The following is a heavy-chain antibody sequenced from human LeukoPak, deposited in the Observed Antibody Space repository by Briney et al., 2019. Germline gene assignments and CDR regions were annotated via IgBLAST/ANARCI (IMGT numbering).Heavy chain of an antibody. V-gene: IGHV3-48*01. Sequence: PGGSLRLSCAASGFTFSSYSMNWVRQAPGKGLEWVSYISSTSSTIYYADSVKGRFTISRDNSKNTLYLQMNSLRAEDTAVYYCARDPYSSGYIDYWGQGTLVTVSS. CDR3: ARDPYSSGYIDY. CDR1: GFTFSSYS. CDR2: ISSTSSTI. D-gene: IGHD3-22*01. J-gene: IGHJ4*02.